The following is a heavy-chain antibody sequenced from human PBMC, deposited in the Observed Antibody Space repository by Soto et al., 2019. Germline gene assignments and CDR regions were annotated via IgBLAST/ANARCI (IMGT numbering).Heavy chain of an antibody. Sequence: GASRRLCCTASGFTFGDYAMSWVRQAPGKGLDWVGFIRSKAYGGTTKYAASVKGRFTISRDDSKSIAYLQMNSLKTEDTAVYYCTLSYYYDSSGYYGQDYWAQGTLDPVSS. CDR1: GFTFGDYA. D-gene: IGHD3-22*01. CDR3: TLSYYYDSSGYYGQDY. J-gene: IGHJ4*02. CDR2: IRSKAYGGTT. V-gene: IGHV3-49*04.